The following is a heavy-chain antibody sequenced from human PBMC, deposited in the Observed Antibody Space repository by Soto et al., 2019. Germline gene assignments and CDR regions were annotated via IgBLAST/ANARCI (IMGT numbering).Heavy chain of an antibody. J-gene: IGHJ4*02. Sequence: QITLKESGPTLVKPTQTLTLTCTFSGFSLSTSGVGVGWILQPPGKSLEWLALIYWDDDKPYSPSLKSRLTITKDTAKTQVVLTMTHMEPVETATYYCARSYYDYICGSYRYTLTRPFDYWGQGTLVTVSS. CDR3: ARSYYDYICGSYRYTLTRPFDY. CDR2: IYWDDDK. V-gene: IGHV2-5*02. D-gene: IGHD3-16*02. CDR1: GFSLSTSGVG.